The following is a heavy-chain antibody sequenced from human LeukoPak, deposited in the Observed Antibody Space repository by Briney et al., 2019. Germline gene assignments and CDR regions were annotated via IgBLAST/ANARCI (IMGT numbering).Heavy chain of an antibody. CDR1: GFTFSSYE. D-gene: IGHD2-15*01. Sequence: PGGSLRLSCAVSGFTFSSYEMNWVRQAPGKGLEWVSYISSSGSTIYYADSVRGRFTISRDNAKNSLYLQMNSLRAEDTAVYYCARLTRYCSGGSCYRHFDYWGQGTLVTVSS. CDR2: ISSSGSTI. V-gene: IGHV3-48*03. J-gene: IGHJ4*02. CDR3: ARLTRYCSGGSCYRHFDY.